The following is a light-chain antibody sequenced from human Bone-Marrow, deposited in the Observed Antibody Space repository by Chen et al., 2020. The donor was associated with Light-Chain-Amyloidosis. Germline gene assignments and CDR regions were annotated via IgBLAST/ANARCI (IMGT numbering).Light chain of an antibody. CDR1: SSDVGTYNL. V-gene: IGLV2-23*01. CDR3: CSYAGRGKM. CDR2: EAK. J-gene: IGLJ3*02. Sequence: QSALTQPASVSGSPGPSITISCTGSSSDVGTYNLVSWYQHHPGKAPKLIIYEAKKRPSGVSNRFSGSRSGYTASLTISGLQAEDEAEYYCCSYAGRGKMFGGGTKLTVL.